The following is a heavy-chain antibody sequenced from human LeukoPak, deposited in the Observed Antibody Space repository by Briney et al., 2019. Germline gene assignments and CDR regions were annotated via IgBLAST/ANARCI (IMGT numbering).Heavy chain of an antibody. D-gene: IGHD3-16*01. V-gene: IGHV3-66*01. CDR1: GFSVNSNY. CDR3: ARALGGYATSRTYFPYHFDS. Sequence: QAGGSLRLSCAASGFSVNSNYMSWVRQAPGEGPEGISVIYIGGSTYYADSVKGRFTISRDNLKNTAYLQMNSLRAEDTAVYYCARALGGYATSRTYFPYHFDSWGQGTLVTVSS. J-gene: IGHJ4*02. CDR2: IYIGGST.